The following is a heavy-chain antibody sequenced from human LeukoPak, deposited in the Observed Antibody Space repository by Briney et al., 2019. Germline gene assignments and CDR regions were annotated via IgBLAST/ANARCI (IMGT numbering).Heavy chain of an antibody. Sequence: PSETLSLTCTVSGGSISSSSYYWGWIRQPPGKGLEWIGSIYYSGSTYYNPSLKSRVTISVDTSKNQFSLKLSSVTAADTAVYYCARRGPNYGDLFDYWGQGTLVTVSS. CDR1: GGSISSSSYY. J-gene: IGHJ4*02. CDR3: ARRGPNYGDLFDY. D-gene: IGHD4-17*01. V-gene: IGHV4-39*07. CDR2: IYYSGST.